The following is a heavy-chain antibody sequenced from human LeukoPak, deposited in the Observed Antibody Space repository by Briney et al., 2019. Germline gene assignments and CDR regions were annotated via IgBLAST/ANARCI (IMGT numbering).Heavy chain of an antibody. CDR2: IIPIFGTA. Sequence: ASVKVSCKASGYTFTSFDINWVRQATGQGLEWMGGIIPIFGTANYAQKFQGRVTITADKSTSTAYMELSSLRSEDTAVYYCARDSSGGFDYWGQGTLVTVSS. V-gene: IGHV1-69*06. J-gene: IGHJ4*02. CDR3: ARDSSGGFDY. D-gene: IGHD3-16*01. CDR1: GYTFTSFD.